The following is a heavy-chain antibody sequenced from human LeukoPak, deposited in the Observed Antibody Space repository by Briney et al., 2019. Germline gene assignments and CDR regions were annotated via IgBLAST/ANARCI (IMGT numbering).Heavy chain of an antibody. CDR2: ISGSGGTT. CDR3: AKDREGLSSGYDLEYFDY. Sequence: GGSLRLSCAASGFTFSSYAMNWVRQAPGKGLEWVSAISGSGGTTYYADSVKGRFTISRDNSKNTLFLQMNSLRAEDTAVYYCAKDREGLSSGYDLEYFDYWGQGTLVSVSS. J-gene: IGHJ4*02. CDR1: GFTFSSYA. V-gene: IGHV3-23*01. D-gene: IGHD5-12*01.